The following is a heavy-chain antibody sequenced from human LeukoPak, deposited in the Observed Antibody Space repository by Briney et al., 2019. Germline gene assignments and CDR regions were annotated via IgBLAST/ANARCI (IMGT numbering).Heavy chain of an antibody. CDR3: ASTERCSTTCPLDY. CDR2: INHSGST. J-gene: IGHJ4*02. CDR1: GGXFRGYY. D-gene: IGHD2-2*01. Sequence: SETLSLTCAVYGGXFRGYYWSWIRQPPGKGLEWIGEINHSGSTYYNPSLKSRVTISLDTSMKKFSLKLNSVTAADTAVYYCASTERCSTTCPLDYWGQGTLVTVSS. V-gene: IGHV4-34*01.